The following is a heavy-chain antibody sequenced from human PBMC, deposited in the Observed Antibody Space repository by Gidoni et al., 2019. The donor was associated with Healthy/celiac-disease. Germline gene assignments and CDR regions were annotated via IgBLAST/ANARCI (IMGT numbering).Heavy chain of an antibody. CDR1: GYSFTSDW. D-gene: IGHD3-9*01. Sequence: EVQLVQSGAEVKKPGESLRISCKGSGYSFTSDWISWVRQMPGKGLEWMGRIDPSDSYTNYSPSFQGHVTISADKSISTAYLQWSSLKASDTAMYYCARHAYFDWASDYWGQGTLVTVSS. CDR2: IDPSDSYT. J-gene: IGHJ4*02. V-gene: IGHV5-10-1*03. CDR3: ARHAYFDWASDY.